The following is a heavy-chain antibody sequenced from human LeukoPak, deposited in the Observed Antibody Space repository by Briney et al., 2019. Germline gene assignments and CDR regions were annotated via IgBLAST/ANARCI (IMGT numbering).Heavy chain of an antibody. CDR3: ARGRRATTPYFDY. D-gene: IGHD5-24*01. V-gene: IGHV4-59*01. CDR2: IYYSGST. CDR1: GGSISSYY. Sequence: PSETLSLTCTVSGGSISSYYWSWIRQPPWKGLEWIGYIYYSGSTNYNPSLKSRVTISVDTSKNQFSLKLSSVTAADTAVYYCARGRRATTPYFDYWGQGTLVTVSS. J-gene: IGHJ4*02.